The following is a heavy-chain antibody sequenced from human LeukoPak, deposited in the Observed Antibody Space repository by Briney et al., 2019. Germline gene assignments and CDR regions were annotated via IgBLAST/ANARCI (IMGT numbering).Heavy chain of an antibody. V-gene: IGHV4-34*01. J-gene: IGHJ4*02. CDR3: AKGTYSSSWYYFDY. Sequence: TSETLSLTCAVYGGSFSGYYWSWIRQPPGKGLEWIGEINHSGSTNYNPSLKSRVTISVDTSKNQFSLKLSSVTAADTAVYYCAKGTYSSSWYYFDYWGQGTLVTVSS. CDR1: GGSFSGYY. D-gene: IGHD6-13*01. CDR2: INHSGST.